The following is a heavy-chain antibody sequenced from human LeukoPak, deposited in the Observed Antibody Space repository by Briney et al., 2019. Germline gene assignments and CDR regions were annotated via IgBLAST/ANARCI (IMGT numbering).Heavy chain of an antibody. D-gene: IGHD2-2*01. J-gene: IGHJ3*02. Sequence: ASVKVSCKASGGTFSSYAISWVRQAPGQGLEWMGRIIPILGIANYAQKFQGRVTITADKSTSTAYMELSSLRSEDTAVYYCAREEMRAYCSSTSCLRDAFDIWGQGTMVTVFS. V-gene: IGHV1-69*04. CDR2: IIPILGIA. CDR3: AREEMRAYCSSTSCLRDAFDI. CDR1: GGTFSSYA.